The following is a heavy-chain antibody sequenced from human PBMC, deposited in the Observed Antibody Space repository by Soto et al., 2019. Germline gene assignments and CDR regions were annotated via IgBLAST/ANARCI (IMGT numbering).Heavy chain of an antibody. V-gene: IGHV3-33*06. CDR2: IWYDGSKT. D-gene: IGHD2-21*02. CDR3: VKGHCGGDFYSNPDFDY. Sequence: QVQLVESGGGVVQPGGSLRLSCAASGFSFTTYGLHWVRQAPGKGLEWVAVIWYDGSKTYYADSVKGRFTISRDNSQNTLYLERNSVRVEDTAMYYCVKGHCGGDFYSNPDFDYWGQGTLVTVSS. J-gene: IGHJ4*02. CDR1: GFSFTTYG.